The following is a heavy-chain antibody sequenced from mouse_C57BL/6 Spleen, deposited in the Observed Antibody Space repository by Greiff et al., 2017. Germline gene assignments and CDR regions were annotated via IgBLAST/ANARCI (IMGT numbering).Heavy chain of an antibody. J-gene: IGHJ4*01. V-gene: IGHV14-2*01. CDR1: GFNIKDYY. CDR2: IDPEDGET. Sequence: EVQLQQSEAELVKPGASVKLSCTASGFNIKDYYMHWVKQRTEQGLEWIGRIDPEDGETKYASKFQGKATITADTSSNTAYLQLSSLTSEDTAVYYCARTRTHSDAMDYWGQGTSVTVSS. CDR3: ARTRTHSDAMDY.